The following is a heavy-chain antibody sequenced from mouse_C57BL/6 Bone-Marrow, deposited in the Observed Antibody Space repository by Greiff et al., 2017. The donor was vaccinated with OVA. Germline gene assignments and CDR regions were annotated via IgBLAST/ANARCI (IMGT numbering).Heavy chain of an antibody. V-gene: IGHV2-2*01. J-gene: IGHJ3*01. CDR1: GFSLTSYG. CDR2: LWRGGSA. CDR3: ARKNGSSRAWFAY. D-gene: IGHD1-1*01. Sequence: QVQLKESGPGLVQPSQCLSISCTASGFSLTSYGVHWVRQSPGKGLEWLGVLWRGGSADYNAAFISRLSISKNKSKSQVFCKMNMQQGDETAMDYCARKNGSSRAWFAYWGQGTLVTVSA.